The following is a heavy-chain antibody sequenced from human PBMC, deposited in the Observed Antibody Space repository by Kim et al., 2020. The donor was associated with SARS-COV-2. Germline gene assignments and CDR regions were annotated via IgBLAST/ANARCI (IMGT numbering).Heavy chain of an antibody. CDR3: ARDPPTYYDYVWGSYRSGYYFDY. CDR2: ISAYNGNT. J-gene: IGHJ4*02. Sequence: ASVKVSCKASGYTFTSYGISWVRQAPGQGLEWMGWISAYNGNTNYAQKLQGRVTMTTDTSTSTAYMELRSLRSDDTAVYYCARDPPTYYDYVWGSYRSGYYFDYWGQGTLVTVSS. V-gene: IGHV1-18*01. CDR1: GYTFTSYG. D-gene: IGHD3-16*02.